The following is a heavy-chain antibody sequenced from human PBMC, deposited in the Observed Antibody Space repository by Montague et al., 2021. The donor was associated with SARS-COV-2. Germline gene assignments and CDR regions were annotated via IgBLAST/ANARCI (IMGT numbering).Heavy chain of an antibody. J-gene: IGHJ2*01. CDR3: ARRIVTYYWYFDL. D-gene: IGHD2-15*01. CDR2: IHYSGRT. CDR1: NASFDNYY. V-gene: IGHV4-59*01. Sequence: SETLSLTCTVSNASFDNYYWSWVRQFPGKGLEYIGYIHYSGRTNYNPSLRSRVTISIDTSKNQFSLKLMSVTAAETAIYFCARRIVTYYWYFDLWGRGTLVTVSS.